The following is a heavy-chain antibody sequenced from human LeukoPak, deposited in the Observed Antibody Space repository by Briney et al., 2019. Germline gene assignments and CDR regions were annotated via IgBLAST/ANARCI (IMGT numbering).Heavy chain of an antibody. J-gene: IGHJ4*02. CDR3: ARSYDSSGQIDY. CDR1: GGTFSSYA. Sequence: ASVKVSCKASGGTFSSYAISWVRQAPGQGLEWMGGIIPIFGKANYAQKFQGRVTITTDESTSTAYMELSSLRSEDTAVYYCARSYDSSGQIDYWGQGTLVTVSS. D-gene: IGHD3-22*01. V-gene: IGHV1-69*05. CDR2: IIPIFGKA.